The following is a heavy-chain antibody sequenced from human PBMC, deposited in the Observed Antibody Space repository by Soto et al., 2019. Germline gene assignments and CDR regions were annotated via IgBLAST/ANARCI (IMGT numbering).Heavy chain of an antibody. D-gene: IGHD3-10*01. CDR1: GFTFSSYS. CDR2: ISSSSSYI. CDR3: ARDRPQFTMVRGVFDY. Sequence: PGGSLRLSCAASGFTFSSYSMNWVRQAPGKGLEWVSSISSSSSYIYYADSVKGRFTISRDNAKNSLYLQMNSLRAEDTAVYYCARDRPQFTMVRGVFDYWGQGTLVTVS. V-gene: IGHV3-21*01. J-gene: IGHJ4*02.